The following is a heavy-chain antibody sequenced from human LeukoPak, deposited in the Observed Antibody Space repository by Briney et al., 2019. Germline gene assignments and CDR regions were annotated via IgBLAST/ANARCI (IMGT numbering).Heavy chain of an antibody. D-gene: IGHD2-15*01. CDR1: GFTFSSYG. V-gene: IGHV3-33*08. CDR3: TRDRGGSPTDVFDY. J-gene: IGHJ4*02. CDR2: IWYDGSNK. Sequence: GGSLRLSCAASGFTFSSYGMHWVRQAPGKGLEWAAVIWYDGSNKYYADSVRGRFTISRDNSKNTVYMQMDGLRAEDTAVYYCTRDRGGSPTDVFDYWGQGTLVTVSS.